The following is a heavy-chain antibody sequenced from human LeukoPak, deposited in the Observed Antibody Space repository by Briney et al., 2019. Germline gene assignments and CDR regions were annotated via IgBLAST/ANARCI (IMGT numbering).Heavy chain of an antibody. CDR2: ISGSGGST. J-gene: IGHJ4*02. Sequence: GGSLRLSCAASGFTFSSYAMSWVRQAPGKGLEWVSAISGSGGSTYYADSVKGRFTISRDNSKNTLYLQMNSLRAEDTAVYYCAKAVFEDRSGCYPLESYFDYWGQGTLVTVSS. CDR1: GFTFSSYA. V-gene: IGHV3-23*01. CDR3: AKAVFEDRSGCYPLESYFDY. D-gene: IGHD3-22*01.